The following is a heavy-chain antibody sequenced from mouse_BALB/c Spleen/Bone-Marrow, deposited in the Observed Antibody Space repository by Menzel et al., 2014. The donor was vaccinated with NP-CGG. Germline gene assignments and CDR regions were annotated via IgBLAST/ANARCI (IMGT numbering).Heavy chain of an antibody. J-gene: IGHJ2*01. CDR1: GYSFTSYY. D-gene: IGHD4-1*01. CDR3: ARDWDEYYFDY. CDR2: IFPGSDNT. Sequence: QVHVKQSGPELVKPGASVKMSCKASGYSFTSYYIHWVKQRPGQGLEWIGWIFPGSDNTKYNEKFKGKATLTADTSSSTAYMHLSSLTSEDSAVYFCARDWDEYYFDYWGQGTTLTVSS. V-gene: IGHV1-66*01.